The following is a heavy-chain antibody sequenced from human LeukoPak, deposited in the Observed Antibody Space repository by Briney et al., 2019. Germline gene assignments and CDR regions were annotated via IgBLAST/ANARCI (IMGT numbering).Heavy chain of an antibody. CDR1: GFTISSYW. CDR3: AVKWTYDGFDI. Sequence: GGSLRLSCAASGFTISSYWMHWVRQAPGKGLVWVSRINSDGSTTTYADSMKGRFTISRDNAKNTLYLQMNSLRAEDTAVYYCAVKWTYDGFDIWGQGTMVTVSS. D-gene: IGHD1-26*01. V-gene: IGHV3-74*01. CDR2: INSDGSTT. J-gene: IGHJ3*02.